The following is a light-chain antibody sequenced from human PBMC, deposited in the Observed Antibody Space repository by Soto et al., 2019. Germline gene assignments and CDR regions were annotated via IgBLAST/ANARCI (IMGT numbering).Light chain of an antibody. CDR3: QQSYTTPGT. CDR1: QAIHKY. CDR2: GAS. Sequence: DIPMTQSPSSLPASVGDSVTITCRASQAIHKYLNWYQHKAGQAPKLLIYGASSLHKGVPARFRGSGAGTFFTLTISSLQPEDFATYYCQQSYTTPGTFGRGTTVEIK. J-gene: IGKJ1*01. V-gene: IGKV1-39*01.